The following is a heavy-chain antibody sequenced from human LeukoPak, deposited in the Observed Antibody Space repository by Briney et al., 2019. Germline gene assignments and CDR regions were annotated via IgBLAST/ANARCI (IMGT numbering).Heavy chain of an antibody. V-gene: IGHV4-59*01. Sequence: SETLSLTCTVSGGSISSYYWSWIRQPPGKGLEWIGYIYYSGSTNYNPSLKSRVTISVDTSKNQFSLKLSSVTAADTAVYYCARHCSGGSRYKAFDYWGQGTLVTVSS. CDR2: IYYSGST. CDR3: ARHCSGGSRYKAFDY. J-gene: IGHJ4*02. D-gene: IGHD2-15*01. CDR1: GGSISSYY.